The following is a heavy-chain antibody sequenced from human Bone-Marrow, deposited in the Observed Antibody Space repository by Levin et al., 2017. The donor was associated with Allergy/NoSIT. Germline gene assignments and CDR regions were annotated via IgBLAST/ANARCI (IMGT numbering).Heavy chain of an antibody. CDR2: INPNSGGT. CDR3: AKGGYSSSSGRGDWDYFDY. CDR1: GYTFTGYY. V-gene: IGHV1-2*02. Sequence: ASVKVSCKASGYTFTGYYMHWVRQAPGQGLEWMGWINPNSGGTNYAQKFQGRVTMTRDTSISTAYMELSRLRSDDTAVYYCAKGGYSSSSGRGDWDYFDYWGQGTLVTVSS. J-gene: IGHJ4*02. D-gene: IGHD6-13*01.